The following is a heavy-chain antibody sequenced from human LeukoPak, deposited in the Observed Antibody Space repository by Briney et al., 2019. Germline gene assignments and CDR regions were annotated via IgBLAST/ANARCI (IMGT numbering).Heavy chain of an antibody. CDR2: IYYSGST. D-gene: IGHD4-23*01. CDR1: GGSISSYY. CDR3: ARASWRWQLPDFDY. J-gene: IGHJ4*02. Sequence: SETLSLTCTVSGGSISSYYWSWIRQPPGKGLEWIGYIYYSGSTNYNPSLKSRVTISVDTSKNQFSLKLSSVTAADTAVYYCARASWRWQLPDFDYWGQGTLVTVSS. V-gene: IGHV4-59*01.